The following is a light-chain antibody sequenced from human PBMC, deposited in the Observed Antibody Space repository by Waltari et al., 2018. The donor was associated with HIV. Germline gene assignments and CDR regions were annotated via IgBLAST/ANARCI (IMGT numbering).Light chain of an antibody. CDR2: AAS. Sequence: AIRMTQSPSSFSASTGDRVTITCRASQGISSYLAWYQQKPGKAPKLLIYAASTLQSGVPSRFSGSVSCTEFTLTISCLQSEDFATYYCQQYYSYLITFGQGTRLEIK. CDR3: QQYYSYLIT. CDR1: QGISSY. J-gene: IGKJ5*01. V-gene: IGKV1-8*01.